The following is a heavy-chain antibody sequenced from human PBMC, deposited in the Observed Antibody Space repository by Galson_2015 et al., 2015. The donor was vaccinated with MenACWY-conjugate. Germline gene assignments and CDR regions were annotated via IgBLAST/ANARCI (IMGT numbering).Heavy chain of an antibody. Sequence: LSLTCTVSGGSISSSSYYWDWLRQPPGRGLEWIGTIYYSGSTYYNSSLKSRVTISVDTSQNQFSLNLSSVTAADTAMYYCARHDRTAPARSGAFDIWGRGTMVTVSS. V-gene: IGHV4-39*01. CDR1: GGSISSSSYY. D-gene: IGHD2-2*01. CDR3: ARHDRTAPARSGAFDI. J-gene: IGHJ3*02. CDR2: IYYSGST.